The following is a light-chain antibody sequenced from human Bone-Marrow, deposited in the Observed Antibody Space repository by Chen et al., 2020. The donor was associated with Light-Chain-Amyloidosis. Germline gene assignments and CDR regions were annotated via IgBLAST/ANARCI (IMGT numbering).Light chain of an antibody. J-gene: IGKJ3*01. CDR3: QQYDSTPLFT. CDR2: GAS. Sequence: EIVLPQSPAPLSVPPGEGATLSSRASQRVSSTYLAWYQQKPDQAPRLLIDGASSRATGIPDRFSGSGSGTDFTLTISRVEPEDFAVYYCQQYDSTPLFTFGPGTKVDIK. V-gene: IGKV3-20*01. CDR1: QRVSSTY.